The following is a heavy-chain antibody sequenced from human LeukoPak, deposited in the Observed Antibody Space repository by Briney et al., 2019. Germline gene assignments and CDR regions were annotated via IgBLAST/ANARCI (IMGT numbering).Heavy chain of an antibody. J-gene: IGHJ3*02. CDR1: GGSISNYY. CDR3: ARHARSPGGYSSGLNAFDI. Sequence: SETLSLTCTVSGGSISNYYWSWIRQPPGKGLEWIGYIYYSGSTNYNPSLKSRVTISVDTSKNQFSLKLSSVTAADTAVYYCARHARSPGGYSSGLNAFDIWGQWTMVTVSS. CDR2: IYYSGST. D-gene: IGHD6-19*01. V-gene: IGHV4-59*08.